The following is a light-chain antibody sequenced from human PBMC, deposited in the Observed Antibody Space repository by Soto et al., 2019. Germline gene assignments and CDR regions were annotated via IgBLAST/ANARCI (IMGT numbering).Light chain of an antibody. CDR2: VNT. Sequence: QPLLTHPPSVSGAPRRRGTISYTRSSSNIGAGYDVHLYQQLPGTAPNLLIYVNTNRPSGIPDRFSGSKSGTSASLAITGLQAEDEADYYCQSYDSSLSASYVFGTGTKVTVL. J-gene: IGLJ1*01. CDR1: SSNIGAGYD. CDR3: QSYDSSLSASYV. V-gene: IGLV1-40*01.